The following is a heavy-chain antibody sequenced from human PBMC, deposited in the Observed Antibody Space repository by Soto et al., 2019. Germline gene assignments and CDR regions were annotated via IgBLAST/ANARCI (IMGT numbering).Heavy chain of an antibody. CDR1: GGTFSSYA. J-gene: IGHJ6*02. Sequence: QVQLVQSGAEVKKPGSSVKVSGKASGGTFSSYAISWVRQAPGQGLEWMGGIIPIFGTANYAQKFQGRVTITADESTSTAYMELSSLRSEDTAVYYCAGFEYSSSGYYYYGMDVWGQGTTVTVSS. CDR2: IIPIFGTA. D-gene: IGHD6-6*01. CDR3: AGFEYSSSGYYYYGMDV. V-gene: IGHV1-69*01.